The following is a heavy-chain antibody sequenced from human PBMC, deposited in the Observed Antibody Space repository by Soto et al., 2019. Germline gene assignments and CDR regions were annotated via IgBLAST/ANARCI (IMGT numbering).Heavy chain of an antibody. J-gene: IGHJ1*01. CDR2: IYYSGST. V-gene: IGHV4-39*07. CDR3: ARDKTTQH. CDR1: GGSITSSSYY. Sequence: SETLSPTCTFSGGSITSSSYYWVWIRQPPGKGLEWIGSIYYSGSTYYNPSLKSRVTISVDTSKNQFSLKLSSVTAADTAVYYCARDKTTQHGGQGTLVTV.